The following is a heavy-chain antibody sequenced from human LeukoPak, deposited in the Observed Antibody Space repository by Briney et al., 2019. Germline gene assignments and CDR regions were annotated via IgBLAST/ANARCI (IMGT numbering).Heavy chain of an antibody. CDR2: IKQDGSEK. CDR1: GFTFSSHW. CDR3: ARDGVINWFDP. D-gene: IGHD2/OR15-2a*01. Sequence: PGGSLRLSCAASGFTFSSHWMSWVRQAPGKGLEWVANIKQDGSEKYYVDSVKGRFTISRDNAKNSLYLQMNSLRAEDTAVYYCARDGVINWFDPWGQGTLVTVSS. V-gene: IGHV3-7*01. J-gene: IGHJ5*02.